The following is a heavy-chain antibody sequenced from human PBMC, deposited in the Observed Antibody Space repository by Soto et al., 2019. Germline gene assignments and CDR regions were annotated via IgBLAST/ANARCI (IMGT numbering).Heavy chain of an antibody. CDR2: INHSGST. Sequence: SETLSLTCTVSGGSISSSSYYWSWIRQPPGKGLEWIGEINHSGSTNYNPSLKSRVTISVDTSKNQFSLKLSSVTAADTAVYYCASQSSRYSSSWPYYYGMDVWGQGTTVTVSS. CDR1: GGSISSSSYY. D-gene: IGHD6-13*01. J-gene: IGHJ6*02. V-gene: IGHV4-39*07. CDR3: ASQSSRYSSSWPYYYGMDV.